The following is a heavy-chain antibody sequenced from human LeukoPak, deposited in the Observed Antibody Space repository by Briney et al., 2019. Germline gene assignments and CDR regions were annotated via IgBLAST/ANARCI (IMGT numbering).Heavy chain of an antibody. CDR2: ITSGGDYI. CDR3: ARGHYDVLAASYKWTPDY. V-gene: IGHV3-21*01. CDR1: GFTFNTFN. J-gene: IGHJ4*02. Sequence: PGGSLRLSCAASGFTFNTFNMNWVRQAPGKGLEGVSSITSGGDYIYYADSVKGRFTTDRDNAKNSLSLQLNSLRVEDTAVYYCARGHYDVLAASYKWTPDYWGQGTLVTVSS. D-gene: IGHD3-9*01.